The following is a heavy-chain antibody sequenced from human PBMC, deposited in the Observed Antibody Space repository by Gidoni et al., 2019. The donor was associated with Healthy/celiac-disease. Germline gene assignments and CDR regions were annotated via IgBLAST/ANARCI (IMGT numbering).Heavy chain of an antibody. CDR2: IIPSCGTA. Sequence: QVQLVQSGAAVKKLGSSVKVSCKASGGHFSSYAISWVRQAPGQGLEWMGGIIPSCGTANYAQKFQGRVTITADESTSTAYMELSSLRSEDTAVYYCARDSHSSGWYNDYWGQGTLVTVSS. CDR3: ARDSHSSGWYNDY. V-gene: IGHV1-69*01. J-gene: IGHJ4*02. D-gene: IGHD6-19*01. CDR1: GGHFSSYA.